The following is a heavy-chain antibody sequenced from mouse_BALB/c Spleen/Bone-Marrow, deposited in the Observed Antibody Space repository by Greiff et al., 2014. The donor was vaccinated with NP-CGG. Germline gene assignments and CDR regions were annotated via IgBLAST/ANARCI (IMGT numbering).Heavy chain of an antibody. D-gene: IGHD2-5*01. V-gene: IGHV14-3*02. Sequence: VQLQQPGAELVKPGASVKLSCTVSGFNIKDTYIHWVKQRPEQGLEWIGRIDPANGNTKYDPKLQGKATITADTSSNTAYLQLSSLTSEDTAVYYCARYNNYFSWFAYWGQGTLVTVSA. J-gene: IGHJ3*01. CDR3: ARYNNYFSWFAY. CDR1: GFNIKDTY. CDR2: IDPANGNT.